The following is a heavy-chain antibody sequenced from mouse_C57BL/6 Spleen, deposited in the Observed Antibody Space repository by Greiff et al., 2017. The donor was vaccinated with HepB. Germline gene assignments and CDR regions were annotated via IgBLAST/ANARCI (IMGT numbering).Heavy chain of an antibody. J-gene: IGHJ3*01. Sequence: LVESGAELVRPGASVTLSCKASGYTFTDYEMHWVKQTPVHGLEWIGAIDPETGGTAYNQKFKGKAILTADKSSSTAYMELRSLTSEDSAVYYCTREGGGFAYWGQGTLVTVSA. CDR2: IDPETGGT. CDR1: GYTFTDYE. CDR3: TREGGGFAY. V-gene: IGHV1-15*01.